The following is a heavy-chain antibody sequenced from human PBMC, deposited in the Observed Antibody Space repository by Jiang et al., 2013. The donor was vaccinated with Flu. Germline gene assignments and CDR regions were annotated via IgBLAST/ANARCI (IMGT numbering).Heavy chain of an antibody. D-gene: IGHD3-22*01. J-gene: IGHJ4*02. V-gene: IGHV3-23*01. CDR1: GFIFSSYA. CDR2: VSGGGDST. Sequence: GLVQPGGSLRLSCAASGFIFSSYAMSWVRQAPGRGLEWVSAVSGGGDSTYYADSVKGRFTITRDNSKNTLYLQMNSLRAEDTAVYFCAKLRDYFDSSGYFDYWGQGTLVTVSS. CDR3: AKLRDYFDSSGYFDY.